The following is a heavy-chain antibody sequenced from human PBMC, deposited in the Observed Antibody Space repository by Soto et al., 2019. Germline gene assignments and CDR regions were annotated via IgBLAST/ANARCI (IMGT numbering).Heavy chain of an antibody. CDR2: ISAYNGNT. J-gene: IGHJ6*02. V-gene: IGHV1-18*01. Sequence: QVQLVQSGAEVKKPGASVKVSCKASGYTFTSYGISWVRQAPGQGLEWMGWISAYNGNTNYAQKLQGGVTMTTDTSTSTAYMELRSLRSDDTAVYYCARGGKGYSSGWYSYYYYGMDVWGQGTTVTVSS. CDR3: ARGGKGYSSGWYSYYYYGMDV. CDR1: GYTFTSYG. D-gene: IGHD6-19*01.